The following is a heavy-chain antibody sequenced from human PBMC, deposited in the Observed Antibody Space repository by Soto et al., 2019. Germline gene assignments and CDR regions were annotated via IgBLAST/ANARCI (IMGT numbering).Heavy chain of an antibody. D-gene: IGHD3-3*01. CDR2: ISGNGSGT. V-gene: IGHV3-23*01. CDR1: VFTFSSYC. J-gene: IGHJ6*02. CDR3: AKDRSLLRFSECLPLILGYGMDV. Sequence: GGSMRLSFAACVFTFSSYCMSWVRQATGKGLEWVAIISGNGSGTYYADSVKGRFTISRDNSKNTLYLQMNSLRAEDTAVYYCAKDRSLLRFSECLPLILGYGMDVWGQGTTVTVSS.